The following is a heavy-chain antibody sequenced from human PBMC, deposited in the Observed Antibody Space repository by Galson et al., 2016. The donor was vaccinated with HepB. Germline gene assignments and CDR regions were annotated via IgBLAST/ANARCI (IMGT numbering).Heavy chain of an antibody. V-gene: IGHV7-4-1*02. CDR1: GYTFTAYA. CDR3: ASQASTYFDVLTGYPHSPPDY. D-gene: IGHD3-9*01. CDR2: VNTNTGSP. J-gene: IGHJ4*02. Sequence: SVKVSCKASGYTFTAYAMNWVRQAPGQGLEWMGWVNTNTGSPTYAQGFTGRFVFSLDTSVGTAYLQISSLKAEDTAVYYCASQASTYFDVLTGYPHSPPDYWGQGTLVTVSS.